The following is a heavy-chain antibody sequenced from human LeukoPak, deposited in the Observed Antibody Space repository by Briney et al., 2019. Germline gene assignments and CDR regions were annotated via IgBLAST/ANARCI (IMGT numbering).Heavy chain of an antibody. V-gene: IGHV3-15*01. D-gene: IGHD3-10*01. CDR2: IKSKTDGGTT. Sequence: GGSLRLSCAVSGMTFKNYWMSWFRQTPGKGLEWVGRIKSKTDGGTTDYAAPVKGRFTISRDDSKNTLYLQMNSLKTEDTAVYYCTTDRYYYGSGHDYWGQGTLVTVSS. J-gene: IGHJ4*02. CDR3: TTDRYYYGSGHDY. CDR1: GMTFKNYW.